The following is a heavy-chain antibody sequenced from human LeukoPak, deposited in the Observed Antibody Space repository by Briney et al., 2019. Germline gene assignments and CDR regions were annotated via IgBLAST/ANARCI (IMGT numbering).Heavy chain of an antibody. Sequence: TGGSLRLSCAASGFTFSTYTMNWVRRAPGKGLEWVSAISGAGSGTYYADFVKGRFSISRDNSKNTLYLQMNSVRAEDTAAYYCAKGTERYREVSSFDSWGQGTLVTVSS. CDR1: GFTFSTYT. D-gene: IGHD3-10*01. J-gene: IGHJ4*02. V-gene: IGHV3-23*01. CDR2: ISGAGSGT. CDR3: AKGTERYREVSSFDS.